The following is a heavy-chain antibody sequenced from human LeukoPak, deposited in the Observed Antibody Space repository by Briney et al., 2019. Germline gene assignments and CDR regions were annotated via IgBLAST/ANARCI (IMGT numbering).Heavy chain of an antibody. CDR2: IYTSGST. J-gene: IGHJ4*02. Sequence: SQTLSLTCTVSGGSISSGSYYWSWIRQPAGKGLEWIGRIYTSGSTNYNPSLKSRVTISVDTSKNQFSLKLSSVTAANTAVYYCARSDYVWGSYRYLDYWGQGTLVTVSS. D-gene: IGHD3-16*02. V-gene: IGHV4-61*02. CDR3: ARSDYVWGSYRYLDY. CDR1: GGSISSGSYY.